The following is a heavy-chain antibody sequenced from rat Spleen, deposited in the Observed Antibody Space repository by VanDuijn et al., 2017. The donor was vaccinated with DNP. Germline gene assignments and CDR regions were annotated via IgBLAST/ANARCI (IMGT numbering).Heavy chain of an antibody. Sequence: EVQLVEFGGGLVQTGRSLKLPCAASGFTSTNYGMHWIRQAPTTGLEWVAFISPRCGSTYYRDSVKGRFTISRDNAKSTLYLQIDSLRSEDTATYYCATHDNWAWGQGTSVTVSS. CDR2: ISPRCGST. D-gene: IGHD3-6*01. CDR1: GFTSTNYG. J-gene: IGHJ4*01. V-gene: IGHV5-19*01. CDR3: ATHDNWA.